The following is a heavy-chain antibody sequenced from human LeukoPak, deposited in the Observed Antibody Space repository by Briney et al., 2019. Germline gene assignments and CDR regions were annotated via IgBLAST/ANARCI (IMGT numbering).Heavy chain of an antibody. CDR3: ARDPSVKYYMDV. CDR2: IDPKSGDT. V-gene: IGHV1-2*02. D-gene: IGHD4-17*01. J-gene: IGHJ6*03. Sequence: ASVKVSCKASGYTFTGYYMHWVRQAPGQGREWMGWIDPKSGDTNYAQKFQGRVTMTRDTSISTAYMELTRLTSDDTAVYYCARDPSVKYYMDVWGKGTTVTVSS. CDR1: GYTFTGYY.